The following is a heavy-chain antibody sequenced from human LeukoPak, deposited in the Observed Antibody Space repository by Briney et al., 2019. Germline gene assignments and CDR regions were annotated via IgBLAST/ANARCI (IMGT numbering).Heavy chain of an antibody. CDR1: GGSISSSNW. CDR3: ARHISAASRFDY. D-gene: IGHD2-21*01. CDR2: IYHSGST. V-gene: IGHV4-4*02. J-gene: IGHJ4*02. Sequence: PSETLSLTCAVSGGSISSSNWWSWVRQPPGKGLEWIGEIYHSGSTNYNPSLKSRVTISVDTFKNQLSLRLSSVTAADTAVYYCARHISAASRFDYWGQGSLVTVSS.